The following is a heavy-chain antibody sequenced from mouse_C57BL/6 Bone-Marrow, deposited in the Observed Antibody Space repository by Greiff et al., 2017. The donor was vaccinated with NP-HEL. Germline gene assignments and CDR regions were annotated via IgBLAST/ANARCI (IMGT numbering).Heavy chain of an antibody. CDR2: FHPYNDDT. D-gene: IGHD2-13*01. CDR3: AMGTTDYYAMDY. J-gene: IGHJ4*01. CDR1: GYTFTTYP. V-gene: IGHV1-47*01. Sequence: QVHVKQSGAELVKPGASVKMSCKASGYTFTTYPIEWMKQNHGKSLEWIGNFHPYNDDTKYNEKFKGKATLTVEKSSSTVYLELSRLTSDDSAVYYCAMGTTDYYAMDYWGQGTSVTVSS.